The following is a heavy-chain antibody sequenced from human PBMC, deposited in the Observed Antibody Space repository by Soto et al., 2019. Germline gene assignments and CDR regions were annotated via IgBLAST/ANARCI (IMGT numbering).Heavy chain of an antibody. V-gene: IGHV1-3*01. Sequence: ASVKVSCKPSGYTFTSYAMHWVRQAPGQRLEWMGWINAGNGNTKYSQKFQGRVTITRDTSASTAYMELSSLRSEDTAVYYCARFYCSGGSCYGGRSVHWGQGNLVTVSS. D-gene: IGHD2-15*01. CDR3: ARFYCSGGSCYGGRSVH. J-gene: IGHJ4*02. CDR1: GYTFTSYA. CDR2: INAGNGNT.